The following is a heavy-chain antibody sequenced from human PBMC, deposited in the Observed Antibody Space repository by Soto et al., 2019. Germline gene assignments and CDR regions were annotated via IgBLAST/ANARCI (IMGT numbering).Heavy chain of an antibody. J-gene: IGHJ6*02. CDR3: AREIYDSSGYPEYGMDV. CDR1: GYTFTGYY. D-gene: IGHD3-22*01. CDR2: INPNSGGT. V-gene: IGHV1-2*04. Sequence: ASVKVSCKASGYTFTGYYMHWVRQAPGQGLEWMGWINPNSGGTNYAQKFQGWVTMTRDTSISTAYMELSRLRSDDTAVYYCAREIYDSSGYPEYGMDVWGQGTTVTVSS.